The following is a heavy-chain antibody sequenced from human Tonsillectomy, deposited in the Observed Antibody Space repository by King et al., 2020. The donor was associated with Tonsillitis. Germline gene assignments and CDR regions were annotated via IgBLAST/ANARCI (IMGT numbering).Heavy chain of an antibody. CDR1: VFTFSKFG. D-gene: IGHD6-13*01. CDR3: ARDSSRPEYMRSWFYFEY. V-gene: IGHV3-33*05. CDR2: ISYDGSYT. Sequence: QLVQSVGGVVQPGASLRLSCAASVFTFSKFGMHWVRQAPGKGREWVAVISYDGSYTYNADSVKGRFTISRDYSKKTVFLQMSSLRGEDTALYYCARDSSRPEYMRSWFYFEYWGQGALVTVSS. J-gene: IGHJ4*02.